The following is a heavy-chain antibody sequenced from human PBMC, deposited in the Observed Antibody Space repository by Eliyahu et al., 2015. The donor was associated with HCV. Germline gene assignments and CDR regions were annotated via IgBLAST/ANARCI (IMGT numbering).Heavy chain of an antibody. CDR2: IYTSGGT. J-gene: IGHJ4*02. D-gene: IGHD3-22*01. Sequence: QVLLQESGPGLVKPSETLSLNCIVSGGSXRSXYWXWIRQPAGKGLEWIGRIYTSGGTNYNPSLKSRVTMSVDTSKNQFSLSLTSVTAADSAVYYCASGRYYGSSPYYLDYWGQGALVTVSS. CDR1: GGSXRSXY. V-gene: IGHV4-4*07. CDR3: ASGRYYGSSPYYLDY.